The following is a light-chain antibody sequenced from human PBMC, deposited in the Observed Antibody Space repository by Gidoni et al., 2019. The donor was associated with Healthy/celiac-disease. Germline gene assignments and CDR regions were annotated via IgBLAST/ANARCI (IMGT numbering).Light chain of an antibody. Sequence: EIVLTQSPGTLSLSPGERATLSCRASQSVSSSYLAWYQQKPGQAPRLLIYGASSRATGIPDRFSGIGSGTDFTLTISRLEPEDFAVYYCQQYGSSPWTFGPGTKVEIK. CDR3: QQYGSSPWT. CDR2: GAS. J-gene: IGKJ1*01. CDR1: QSVSSSY. V-gene: IGKV3-20*01.